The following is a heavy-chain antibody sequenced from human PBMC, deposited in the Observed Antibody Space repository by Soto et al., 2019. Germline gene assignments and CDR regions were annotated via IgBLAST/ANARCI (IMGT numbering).Heavy chain of an antibody. CDR3: ARDLAAAGPFDY. CDR2: ISAYNGNT. J-gene: IGHJ4*02. Sequence: QVQLVQSGAEVKKPGASVKVSCKASGYTFTNYAFSWVRQAPGQGLEWMGWISAYNGNTNYPQKLQGRVTMTTDTSTSTAYMELRSLRSDDTSVYFCARDLAAAGPFDYWGQGTLVTVSS. D-gene: IGHD6-13*01. CDR1: GYTFTNYA. V-gene: IGHV1-18*01.